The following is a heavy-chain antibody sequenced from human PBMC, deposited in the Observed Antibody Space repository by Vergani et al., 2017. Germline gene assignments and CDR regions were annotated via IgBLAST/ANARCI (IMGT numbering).Heavy chain of an antibody. CDR3: TTARSTAMAKWYFDL. CDR2: IKSKTGGGTT. J-gene: IGHJ2*01. Sequence: EVQLLESGGGLVQPGGSLRLSCAASGFTFSNAWMSWVRQAPGKGLEWVGRIKSKTGGGTTDYAAPVKGRFIISRDDSKNTLYLQMNSLKTEDTAVYYCTTARSTAMAKWYFDLWGRGTLVTVSS. D-gene: IGHD5-18*01. V-gene: IGHV3-15*01. CDR1: GFTFSNAW.